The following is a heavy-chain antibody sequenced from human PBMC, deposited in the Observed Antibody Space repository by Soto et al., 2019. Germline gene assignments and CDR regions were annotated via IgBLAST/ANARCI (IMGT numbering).Heavy chain of an antibody. CDR2: VFHTGTT. CDR3: ARSAGWYGVHY. CDR1: GDSVSSPYY. J-gene: IGHJ4*02. V-gene: IGHV4-4*02. D-gene: IGHD3-10*01. Sequence: QVQLQEAGPGLVKPSGTLSLTCAVSGDSVSSPYYWCWVRQPPGKGLEWIGEVFHTGTTSYNPSLRSRVTISMDKTITRFSLVLSSVPAADTAVYYCARSAGWYGVHYWGPGTLVIVSS.